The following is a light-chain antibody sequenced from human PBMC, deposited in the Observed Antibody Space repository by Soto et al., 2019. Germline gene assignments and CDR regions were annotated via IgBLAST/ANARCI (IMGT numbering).Light chain of an antibody. CDR1: ESVSGSY. V-gene: IGKV3-20*01. CDR3: QQYGSSPRA. Sequence: EIVLTQSTGTLSLSPGERATLSCRASESVSGSYLAWYQQKPGQAPRLLIYGASSRTTGIPDRFSGSGSGTDFTLTISRLEPEDFAVYYCQQYGSSPRAFGGGTKVEIK. CDR2: GAS. J-gene: IGKJ4*01.